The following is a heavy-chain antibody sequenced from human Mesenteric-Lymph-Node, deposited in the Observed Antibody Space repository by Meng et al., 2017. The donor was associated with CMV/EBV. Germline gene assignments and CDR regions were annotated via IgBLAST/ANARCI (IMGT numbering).Heavy chain of an antibody. D-gene: IGHD3-10*01. J-gene: IGHJ4*02. CDR3: ARGGAMVRGVILTPVPFDY. V-gene: IGHV3-33*01. CDR1: SSEG. CDR2: MWNDGSNK. Sequence: SSEGLNGGRQARGKGLGWVAVMWNDGSNKSYVDSVKGRFTISRNNSKNTLYLQLSSLRAEDTAVYYCARGGAMVRGVILTPVPFDYWGQGTLVTVSS.